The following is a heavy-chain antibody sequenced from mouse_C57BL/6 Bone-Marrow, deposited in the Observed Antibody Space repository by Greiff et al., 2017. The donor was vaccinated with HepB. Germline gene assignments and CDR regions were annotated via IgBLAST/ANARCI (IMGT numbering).Heavy chain of an antibody. V-gene: IGHV1-52*01. CDR2: IDPSDSET. CDR1: GYTFTSYW. CDR3: ASSRQLRPPYAMDY. J-gene: IGHJ4*01. D-gene: IGHD3-2*02. Sequence: VQLQQPGAELVRPGSSVKLSCKASGYTFTSYWMHWVKQRPIQGLEWIGNIDPSDSETHYNQKFKDKATLTVDKSSSTAYMQLSSLTSEDSAVYYCASSRQLRPPYAMDYWGQGTSVTVSS.